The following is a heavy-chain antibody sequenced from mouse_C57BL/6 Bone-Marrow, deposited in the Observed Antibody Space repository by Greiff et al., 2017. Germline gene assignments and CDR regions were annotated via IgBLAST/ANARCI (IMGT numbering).Heavy chain of an antibody. D-gene: IGHD1-1*01. CDR1: GFTFSSYG. V-gene: IGHV5-6*01. CDR3: ARLHCYGSSYGFAY. J-gene: IGHJ3*01. Sequence: VQLKESGGDLVKPGGSLKLSCAASGFTFSSYGMSWVRQTPDKRLEWVATISSGGSYTYYPDSVKGRFTISRDNAKNTLYRQMSSLRSEDTAMYYCARLHCYGSSYGFAYWGQGTLVTVSA. CDR2: ISSGGSYT.